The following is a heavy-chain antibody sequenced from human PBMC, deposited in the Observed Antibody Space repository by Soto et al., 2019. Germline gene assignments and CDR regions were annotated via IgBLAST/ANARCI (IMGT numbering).Heavy chain of an antibody. V-gene: IGHV3-23*01. D-gene: IGHD3-10*01. CDR3: AKGKGYYGSGSYRRAYYYYGMDV. CDR2: ISGSGGST. CDR1: GFTFSSYA. Sequence: PGGSLRLSCAASGFTFSSYAMSWVRQAPGKGLEWVSAISGSGGSTYYADSVKGRFTISRDNSKNTLYLQMNSLRAEDTAVYYCAKGKGYYGSGSYRRAYYYYGMDVWGQGTTVTVSS. J-gene: IGHJ6*02.